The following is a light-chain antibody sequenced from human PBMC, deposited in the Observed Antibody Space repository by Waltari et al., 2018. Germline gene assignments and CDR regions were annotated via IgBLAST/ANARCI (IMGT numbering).Light chain of an antibody. CDR3: QQSYSTPRT. J-gene: IGKJ1*01. V-gene: IGKV1-39*01. CDR2: AAS. CDR1: QGISSY. Sequence: IQRTQSPPPLSASLGPGVPITCRASQGISSYLSWYQQKPGKAPNLLIYAASSLQRGVPSRFSGSGSGTDFTLTISSLQAEDFATYYCQQSYSTPRTFGQGTRVEIK.